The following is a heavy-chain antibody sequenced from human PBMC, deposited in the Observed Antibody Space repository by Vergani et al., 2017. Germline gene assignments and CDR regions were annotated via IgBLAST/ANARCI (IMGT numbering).Heavy chain of an antibody. CDR3: AKHFRGWGIDY. V-gene: IGHV3-30*02. D-gene: IGHD3-16*01. CDR2: IQFDGSNQ. CDR1: GFTLRNYD. Sequence: QVQLVESGGGVVQRGGSLRLSRATSGFTLRNYDMQWIRQGPGKGLEFVAFIQFDGSNQYYGDSVKGRFTLSRDFSKNTLYLQMNSLGTDDTATYYCAKHFRGWGIDYWGQGTQVIVSS. J-gene: IGHJ4*02.